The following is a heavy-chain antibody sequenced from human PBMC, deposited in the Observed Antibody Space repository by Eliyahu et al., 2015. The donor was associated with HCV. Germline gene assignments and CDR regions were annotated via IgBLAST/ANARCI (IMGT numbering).Heavy chain of an antibody. CDR3: ARESQPKWVDA. CDR2: MNPKNGDK. V-gene: IGHV1-2*02. CDR1: GYTFTXFY. Sequence: QVQLVQSAGEVKNPGASVRVSCKAXGYTFTXFYIXWVRQAPGQGLEWMANMNPKNGDKNLAQNFQGRVTLTRDTSTNTAYMDLTRLTSDDTAVYYCARESQPKWVDAWGQGTLVTVSS. J-gene: IGHJ5*02.